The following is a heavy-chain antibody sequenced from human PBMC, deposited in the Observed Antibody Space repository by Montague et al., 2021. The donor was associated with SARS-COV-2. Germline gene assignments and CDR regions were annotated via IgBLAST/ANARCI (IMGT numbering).Heavy chain of an antibody. CDR1: GFTVSSNY. CDR3: ARGGGRDAFDI. J-gene: IGHJ3*02. D-gene: IGHD6-25*01. Sequence: SLRLSCAAPGFTVSSNYMSWVRQAPGKGLEWVSVIYSGGSTYYADSVKGRFTISRDNSKNTLYLQMNSLRAEDTAVYYCARGGGRDAFDIWGQGTMDTVSS. CDR2: IYSGGST. V-gene: IGHV3-53*05.